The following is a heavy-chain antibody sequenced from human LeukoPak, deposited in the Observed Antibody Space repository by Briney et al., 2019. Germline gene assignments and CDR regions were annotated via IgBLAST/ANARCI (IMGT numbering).Heavy chain of an antibody. J-gene: IGHJ4*02. CDR1: GGSVSSGSYY. CDR2: IYYSGST. CDR3: ARALVDYGDYEYYFDY. D-gene: IGHD4-17*01. Sequence: PSETLSLTCAVSGGSVSSGSYYWSWIRQPPGKGLEWIGYIYYSGSTNYNPSLKSRVTISVDTSKNQFSLKLSSVTAADTAVYYCARALVDYGDYEYYFDYWGQGTLVTVSS. V-gene: IGHV4-61*01.